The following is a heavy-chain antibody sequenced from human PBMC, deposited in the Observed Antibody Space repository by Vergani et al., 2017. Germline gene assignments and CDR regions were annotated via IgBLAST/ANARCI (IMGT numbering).Heavy chain of an antibody. J-gene: IGHJ4*02. CDR2: IRSKTYGAKT. Sequence: EVHLEESGGGLVQPGGSLRLSCQTSGFNFGEYGVSWVRQAPGKGLEWIGFIRSKTYGAKTEYAASVRGRFTISRDEAKGIAYLQMSSLKKEDTAVYRCAVEIYDYGGSRDFDYWGQGTLVVVSS. D-gene: IGHD4-23*01. V-gene: IGHV3-49*04. CDR3: AVEIYDYGGSRDFDY. CDR1: GFNFGEYG.